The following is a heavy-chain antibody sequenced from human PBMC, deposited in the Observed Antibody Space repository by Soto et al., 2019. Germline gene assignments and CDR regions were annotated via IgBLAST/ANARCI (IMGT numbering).Heavy chain of an antibody. Sequence: HPGGSLRLSCAASGFTFSSYAMHWVRQAPGKGLEWVAVISYDGSNKYYADSVKGRFTISRDNSKNTLYLQMNSLRAEDTAVYYCARVLRSLEWFSYYGMDVWGQGSTVTVSS. CDR2: ISYDGSNK. D-gene: IGHD3-3*01. CDR3: ARVLRSLEWFSYYGMDV. J-gene: IGHJ6*02. V-gene: IGHV3-30-3*01. CDR1: GFTFSSYA.